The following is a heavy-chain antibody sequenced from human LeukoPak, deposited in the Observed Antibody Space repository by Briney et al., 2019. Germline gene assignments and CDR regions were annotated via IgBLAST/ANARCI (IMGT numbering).Heavy chain of an antibody. D-gene: IGHD3-22*01. V-gene: IGHV3-64*01. Sequence: GGSLRLSCAASGFTFRSYGMHWVRQAPGKGLEYVSAISSNGGRTYYANSVKGRFTTSRDNSRNTLYLQMGSLRAEDMAVYYCATYYYDSGGFHFHHWGQGTLVTVSS. CDR2: ISSNGGRT. J-gene: IGHJ1*01. CDR3: ATYYYDSGGFHFHH. CDR1: GFTFRSYG.